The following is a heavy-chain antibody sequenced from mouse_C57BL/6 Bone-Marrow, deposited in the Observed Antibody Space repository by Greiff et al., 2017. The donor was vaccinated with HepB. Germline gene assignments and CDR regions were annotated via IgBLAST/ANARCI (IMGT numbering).Heavy chain of an antibody. J-gene: IGHJ1*03. CDR3: ARPITTVVAPWYFDV. CDR1: GFTFSSYG. Sequence: EVKVVESGGDLVKPGGSLKLSCAASGFTFSSYGMSWVRQTPDKRLEWVATISSGGSYTYYPDSVKGRFTISRDNAKNTLYLQMSSLKSEDTAMYYCARPITTVVAPWYFDVWGTGTTVTVSS. D-gene: IGHD1-1*01. V-gene: IGHV5-6*01. CDR2: ISSGGSYT.